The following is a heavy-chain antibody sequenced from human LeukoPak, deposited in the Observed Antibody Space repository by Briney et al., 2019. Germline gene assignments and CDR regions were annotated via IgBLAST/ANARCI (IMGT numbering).Heavy chain of an antibody. CDR1: GFTFSSYG. J-gene: IGHJ4*02. CDR2: IWYDGSNK. Sequence: GRSLRLSCAASGFTFSSYGMHWVRQAPGKGLEWVAVIWYDGSNKYYADSVKGRFTISRDNSKNTLYLQMNSLRAEDTAVYYCARPGIAAAGFGYWGQGTLVTVSS. V-gene: IGHV3-33*01. D-gene: IGHD6-13*01. CDR3: ARPGIAAAGFGY.